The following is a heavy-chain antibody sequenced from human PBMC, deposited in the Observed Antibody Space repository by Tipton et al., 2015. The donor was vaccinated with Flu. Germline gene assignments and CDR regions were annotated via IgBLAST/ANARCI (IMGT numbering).Heavy chain of an antibody. CDR3: AREWGDAFDI. Sequence: TLSLTCTVSGGSISSSRYYWSWIRQPPGKGLEWIGYIYYSGSISYNPSLKSRVTISVDTSKNQFSLKLSSVTAADTAVYYCAREWGDAFDIWGQGTMVTVSS. D-gene: IGHD3-16*01. CDR2: IYYSGSI. V-gene: IGHV4-61*01. J-gene: IGHJ3*02. CDR1: GGSISSSRYY.